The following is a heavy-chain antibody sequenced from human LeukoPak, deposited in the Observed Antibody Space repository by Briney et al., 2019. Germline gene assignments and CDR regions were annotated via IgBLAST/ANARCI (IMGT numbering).Heavy chain of an antibody. CDR2: VGGSGVKT. D-gene: IGHD2-2*01. CDR3: AKRGDCSGTCTYDY. Sequence: GGSLRLSCAASGFTFSNYAIHWVRQAPGKGLEWVSIVGGSGVKTYYADSVKGRSTISRDNSKNTVCLQMNSLRAEDTAVYYCAKRGDCSGTCTYDYWGQGTLVTVSS. J-gene: IGHJ4*02. CDR1: GFTFSNYA. V-gene: IGHV3-23*01.